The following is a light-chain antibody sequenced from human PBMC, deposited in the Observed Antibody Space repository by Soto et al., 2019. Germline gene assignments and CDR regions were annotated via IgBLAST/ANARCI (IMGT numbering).Light chain of an antibody. V-gene: IGKV3-20*01. CDR3: QQYGSSPPYT. J-gene: IGKJ2*01. Sequence: EIVLTQSPGTLPLSPGERATLSCRASQSVSSSYLAWYQQKPGQAPRLRIYGASSRATGIPDRFSGSGSGTDFTLTISRLEPEDRAVYYCQQYGSSPPYTFGQGTTREI. CDR1: QSVSSSY. CDR2: GAS.